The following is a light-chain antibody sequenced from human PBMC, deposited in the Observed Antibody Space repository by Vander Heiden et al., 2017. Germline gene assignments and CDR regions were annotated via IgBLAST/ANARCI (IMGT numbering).Light chain of an antibody. V-gene: IGKV1-39*01. J-gene: IGKJ1*01. CDR2: AAS. CDR3: QQNYSIPRT. Sequence: DIQMPQSPSSLSASVGGRVTITCRASQSISTYLNWYQQKPFGAPNLLINAASSLRSGVPSRFTSSRSGTNFSLTISSLQPDDFSTNYCQQNYSIPRTFGRGTKVEVK. CDR1: QSISTY.